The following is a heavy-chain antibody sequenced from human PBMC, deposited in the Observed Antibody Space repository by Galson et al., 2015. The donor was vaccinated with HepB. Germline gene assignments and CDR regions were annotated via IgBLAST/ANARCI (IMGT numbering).Heavy chain of an antibody. Sequence: SVKVSCKASGYIFTSYFINWVRQAPGQGLEWMGWINTNTGNPTYAQGFTGRFVFSLDTSVTTAYLQISSLKAEDTAVYYCARDPAGKQWANWFDPWDQGTLVIVSS. CDR3: ARDPAGKQWANWFDP. V-gene: IGHV7-4-1*02. J-gene: IGHJ5*02. CDR2: INTNTGNP. D-gene: IGHD6-19*01. CDR1: GYIFTSYF.